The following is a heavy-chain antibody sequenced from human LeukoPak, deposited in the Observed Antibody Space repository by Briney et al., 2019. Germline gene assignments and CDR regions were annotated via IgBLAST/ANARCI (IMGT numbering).Heavy chain of an antibody. D-gene: IGHD6-6*01. CDR3: ARVDSSSSVALDY. J-gene: IGHJ4*02. V-gene: IGHV3-21*01. Sequence: GGSLRLSCAASGFTFSSYSMNWVRQAPGKGLEWVSSISSSSSYIYYADSVKGRFTISRDNAKNSLYLQMNSLRAEDTAVYYCARVDSSSSVALDYWGQGTLVTVSS. CDR1: GFTFSSYS. CDR2: ISSSSSYI.